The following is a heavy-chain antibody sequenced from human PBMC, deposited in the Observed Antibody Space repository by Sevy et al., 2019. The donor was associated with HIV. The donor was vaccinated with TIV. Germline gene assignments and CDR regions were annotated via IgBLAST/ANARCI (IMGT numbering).Heavy chain of an antibody. CDR3: ARDFNDYGDYQYYFDY. J-gene: IGHJ4*02. CDR1: GFTFSSYA. D-gene: IGHD4-17*01. Sequence: GGSLRLSCAASGFTFSSYAMHWVRQAPGRGLEWVAVISYDGSNKYYADSVKGRFTISRDNSKNTLYLQMNSLRAEDTAVYYCARDFNDYGDYQYYFDYWGQRTLVTVSS. V-gene: IGHV3-30*04. CDR2: ISYDGSNK.